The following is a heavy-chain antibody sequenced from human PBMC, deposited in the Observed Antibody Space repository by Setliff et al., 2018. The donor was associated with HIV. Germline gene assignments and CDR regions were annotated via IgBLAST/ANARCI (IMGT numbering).Heavy chain of an antibody. CDR1: GYSFTSYW. CDR3: ARHRIVKAYYYMDV. CDR2: IDPSDSYT. V-gene: IGHV5-10-1*01. D-gene: IGHD3-16*02. J-gene: IGHJ6*03. Sequence: PGETLKISCKGSGYSFTSYWISWVRQMPGKGLEWMGRIDPSDSYTNYSPSFQGHVTISADKSISTAYLQWSSLKASDTAMYYCARHRIVKAYYYMDVWGKGTTVTVSS.